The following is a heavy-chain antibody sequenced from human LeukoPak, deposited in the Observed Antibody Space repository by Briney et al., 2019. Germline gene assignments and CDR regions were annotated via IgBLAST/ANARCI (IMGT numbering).Heavy chain of an antibody. CDR2: ISAYNGNT. D-gene: IGHD3-10*01. CDR1: GYTFTSYG. V-gene: IGHV1-18*01. Sequence: ASVKVSCKASGYTFTSYGISWVRQAPGQGLEWMGWISAYNGNTNYAQKFQGRVTITTDESTSTAYMELSSLRSEDTAVYYCAREHYGSGSFNWFDPWGQGTLVTVSS. CDR3: AREHYGSGSFNWFDP. J-gene: IGHJ5*02.